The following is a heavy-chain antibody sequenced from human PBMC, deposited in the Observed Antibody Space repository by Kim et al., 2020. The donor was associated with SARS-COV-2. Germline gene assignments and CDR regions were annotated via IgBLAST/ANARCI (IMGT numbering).Heavy chain of an antibody. CDR1: GYNFANNW. CDR2: IYPADSDR. Sequence: GESLKISCKASGYNFANNWIAWVRQMPGKGLEWMGIIYPADSDRKYSPSFQGQITISADKSINTAYLQWSSLKASDTDIYYCARRDGRDGYKLRPKPLDYWGQGTLVTVSS. V-gene: IGHV5-51*01. D-gene: IGHD5-12*01. CDR3: ARRDGRDGYKLRPKPLDY. J-gene: IGHJ4*02.